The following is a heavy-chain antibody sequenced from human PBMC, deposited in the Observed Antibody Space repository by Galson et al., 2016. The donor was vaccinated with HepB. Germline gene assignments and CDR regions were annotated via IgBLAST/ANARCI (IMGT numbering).Heavy chain of an antibody. Sequence: WIRQAPGKGLEWVGHIQNKNYGGTAVYAAPAKGRFTISRDDSTHTVYLQMSDLKTEDTAVYYCVGAFLGYWGQGALVTVSA. D-gene: IGHD3-3*01. CDR3: VGAFLGY. J-gene: IGHJ4*02. V-gene: IGHV3-15*01. CDR2: IQNKNYGGTA.